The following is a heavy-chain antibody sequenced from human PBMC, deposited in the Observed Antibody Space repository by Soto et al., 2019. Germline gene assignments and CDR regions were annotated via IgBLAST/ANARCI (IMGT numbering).Heavy chain of an antibody. CDR1: GGSISSGSYY. J-gene: IGHJ6*02. CDR3: ARHRRTTVTTLDXYYGMDV. Sequence: PSETLSLTCTVSGGSISSGSYYWGWIRQPPGKGLEWIGSIYYSGSTYYNPSLKSRVTISVDTSKNQFSLKLSSVTAADTAVYYCARHRRTTVTTLDXYYGMDVWGQGTTVTVSS. V-gene: IGHV4-39*01. D-gene: IGHD4-17*01. CDR2: IYYSGST.